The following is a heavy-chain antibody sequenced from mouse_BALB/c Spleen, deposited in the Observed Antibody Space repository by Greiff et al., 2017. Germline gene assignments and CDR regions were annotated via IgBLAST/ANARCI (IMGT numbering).Heavy chain of an antibody. V-gene: IGHV5-9-4*01. D-gene: IGHD2-14*01. CDR3: ARGEDTTGYFDY. Sequence: DVMLVESGGGLVKPGGSLKLSCAASGFTFSSYAMSWVRQSPEKRLEWVAEISSGGSYTYYPDTVTGRFTISRDNAKNTLYLEMSSLRSEDTAMYYCARGEDTTGYFDYWGQGTTLTVSS. CDR2: ISSGGSYT. CDR1: GFTFSSYA. J-gene: IGHJ2*01.